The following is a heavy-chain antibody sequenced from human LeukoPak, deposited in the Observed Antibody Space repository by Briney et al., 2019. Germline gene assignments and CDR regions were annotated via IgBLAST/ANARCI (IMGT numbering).Heavy chain of an antibody. CDR3: AKIEVYSGTYRGFFES. CDR2: ISGRGAST. D-gene: IGHD1-26*01. J-gene: IGHJ4*02. V-gene: IGHV3-23*01. Sequence: GGSLRLSCAASGFTFSSYAMSWVRQAPGKGLEWVSAISGRGASTYYADSVRGRFTISRDNSKDTLYLQMNSLRAEDTAVYYCAKIEVYSGTYRGFFESWGQGTLVTDSS. CDR1: GFTFSSYA.